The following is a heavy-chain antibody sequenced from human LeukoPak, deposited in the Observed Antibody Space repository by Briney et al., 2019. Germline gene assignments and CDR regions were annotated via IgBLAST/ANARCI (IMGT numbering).Heavy chain of an antibody. Sequence: ASETLSLTCTVSGGSISSHYWSWIRQPPGKGLEWIGYIFYSGNTNYNPSLKSRVTISVDTSKNQFSLMLSSVTAVDTAVYYCAREGYCSSTSCRENYMDVWGKGTTVTVSS. CDR3: AREGYCSSTSCRENYMDV. J-gene: IGHJ6*03. CDR2: IFYSGNT. D-gene: IGHD2-2*01. CDR1: GGSISSHY. V-gene: IGHV4-59*11.